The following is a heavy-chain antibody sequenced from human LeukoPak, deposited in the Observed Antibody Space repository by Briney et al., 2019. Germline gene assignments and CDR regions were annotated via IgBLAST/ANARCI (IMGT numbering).Heavy chain of an antibody. V-gene: IGHV4-39*07. Sequence: PSETLSLTCTVSGGSISSSSYYWGWIRQPPGKGLEWIGSIYYSGSTYYNPSLKSRVTISVDTSKNQFSLKLSSVTAADTAVYYCARDGTAAAGTDFGYWGQETLVTVSS. J-gene: IGHJ4*02. D-gene: IGHD6-13*01. CDR1: GGSISSSSYY. CDR3: ARDGTAAAGTDFGY. CDR2: IYYSGST.